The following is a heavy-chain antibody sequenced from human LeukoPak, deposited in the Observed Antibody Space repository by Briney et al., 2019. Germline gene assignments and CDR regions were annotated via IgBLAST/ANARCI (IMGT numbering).Heavy chain of an antibody. Sequence: TSETLSLTCTVSGGSISSYYWSWIRQPPGKGLEWIGYIYYSGSTNYNPSLKSRVTISVDTSKNQFSLKLSSVTAADTAVYYCARAVEMATTFDYWGQGTLVTVSS. CDR3: ARAVEMATTFDY. D-gene: IGHD5-24*01. CDR2: IYYSGST. J-gene: IGHJ4*02. V-gene: IGHV4-59*01. CDR1: GGSISSYY.